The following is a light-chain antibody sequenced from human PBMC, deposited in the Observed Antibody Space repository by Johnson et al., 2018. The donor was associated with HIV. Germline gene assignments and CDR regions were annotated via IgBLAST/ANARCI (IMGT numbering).Light chain of an antibody. CDR3: GTWDSSLNSYV. CDR1: SSNIGNNF. J-gene: IGLJ1*01. Sequence: VLTQPPSVSAAPGQKVTVSCSGSSSNIGNNFVSWYQQVPGTAPKLLIYDTDKRPSGIPDRFSGSKSGTSATLDITGLQPGDEADYYCGTWDSSLNSYVFGTGTKVTVL. CDR2: DTD. V-gene: IGLV1-51*01.